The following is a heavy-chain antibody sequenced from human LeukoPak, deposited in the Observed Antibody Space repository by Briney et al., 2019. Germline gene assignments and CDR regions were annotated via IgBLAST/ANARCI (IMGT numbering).Heavy chain of an antibody. D-gene: IGHD2-15*01. V-gene: IGHV1-46*01. CDR2: INPSGGST. CDR3: ATGCSSGSCYSKNYYYYYYMDV. J-gene: IGHJ6*03. Sequence: GASVKVSCKASGYTFTSYYMHWVRQAPGQGLEWMGIINPSGGSTSYAQKFQGRVTMTRDTSISTAYMQLSRLRSDDTAVYYCATGCSSGSCYSKNYYYYYYMDVWGKGTTVTVSS. CDR1: GYTFTSYY.